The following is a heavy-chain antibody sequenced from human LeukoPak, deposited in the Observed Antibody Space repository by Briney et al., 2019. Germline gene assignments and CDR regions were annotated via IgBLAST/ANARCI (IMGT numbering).Heavy chain of an antibody. Sequence: HPGPSLRLSCAASGFTFSNYAMSWVRQAPGKGLEWVSAITGSGGNTYYADSVKGRFTISRDNSKNTVFLQMNSLRAEDTAVYYCAKWGDYDVLTGYYVSDYWGQGTLVTVSS. J-gene: IGHJ4*02. V-gene: IGHV3-23*01. CDR1: GFTFSNYA. CDR3: AKWGDYDVLTGYYVSDY. D-gene: IGHD3-9*01. CDR2: ITGSGGNT.